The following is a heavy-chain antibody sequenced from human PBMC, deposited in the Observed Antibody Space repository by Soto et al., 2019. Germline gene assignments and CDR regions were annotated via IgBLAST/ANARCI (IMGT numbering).Heavy chain of an antibody. Sequence: GASVKVSCKASVFTFTSSAMQWVRQARGQRLEWIGWIVVGSGNTNYAQKFQERVTITRDMSTSTAYMELSSLRSENTAVYYCAADLWGVATGRERSFYYYYMDVWGKGTTVTVS. J-gene: IGHJ6*03. V-gene: IGHV1-58*02. CDR1: VFTFTSSA. CDR2: IVVGSGNT. D-gene: IGHD5-12*01. CDR3: AADLWGVATGRERSFYYYYMDV.